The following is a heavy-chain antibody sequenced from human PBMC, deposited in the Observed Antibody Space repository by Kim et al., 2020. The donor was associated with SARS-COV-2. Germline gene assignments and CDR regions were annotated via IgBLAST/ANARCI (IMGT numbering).Heavy chain of an antibody. V-gene: IGHV4-39*01. CDR3: ARQDYDSSGPNAFDI. Sequence: SETLSLTYTVSGGSISSSSYYWGWIRQPPGKGLEWIGSIYYSGSTYYNPSLKSRVTISVDTSKNQFSLKLSSVTAADTAVYYCARQDYDSSGPNAFDIWGQGTMVTVSS. CDR2: IYYSGST. J-gene: IGHJ3*02. CDR1: GGSISSSSYY. D-gene: IGHD3-22*01.